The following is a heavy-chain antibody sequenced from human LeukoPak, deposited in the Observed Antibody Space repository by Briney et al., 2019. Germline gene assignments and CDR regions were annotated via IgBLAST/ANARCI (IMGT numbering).Heavy chain of an antibody. D-gene: IGHD3-3*01. CDR1: GGSISSGAYS. Sequence: PSETLSLTCAVSGGSISSGAYSWSWIRQPPGKGLEWIGYIYYSDTSYYNPSLKSRVTISVDTSRNQFSLKLRSVTAADTAVYYCARRYDFWSGYPPPLDYWGQGTLVTVSS. V-gene: IGHV4-30-4*07. CDR3: ARRYDFWSGYPPPLDY. CDR2: IYYSDTS. J-gene: IGHJ4*02.